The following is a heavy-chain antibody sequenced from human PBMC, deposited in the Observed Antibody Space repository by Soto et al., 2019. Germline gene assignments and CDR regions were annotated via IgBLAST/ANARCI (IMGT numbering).Heavy chain of an antibody. CDR2: ISSSSSYI. J-gene: IGHJ4*02. CDR3: ARDLETPYSSGGYDY. D-gene: IGHD6-19*01. CDR1: GFTFSSYS. Sequence: EVQLVESGGGLVKPGGSLRLSCAASGFTFSSYSMNWVRQAPGKGLEWVSSISSSSSYIYYADSVKGRFTISRDNAKNSLYLQMNSLRAEDTAVYYCARDLETPYSSGGYDYWGQGTLVTVSS. V-gene: IGHV3-21*01.